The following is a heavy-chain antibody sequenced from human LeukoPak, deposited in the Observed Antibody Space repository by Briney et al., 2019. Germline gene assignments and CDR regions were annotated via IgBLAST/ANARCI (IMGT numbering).Heavy chain of an antibody. CDR1: GGSISSSSYY. CDR3: ARRNYYDSSGYYMHASDI. CDR2: IYYSGST. D-gene: IGHD3-22*01. V-gene: IGHV4-39*01. Sequence: SETLSLTCTVSGGSISSSSYYWGWIRQPPGKGLEWIGSIYYSGSTYYNPSLKSRVTISVDTSKNQFSLKLSSVTAADTAVYYCARRNYYDSSGYYMHASDIWGQGTMVTVSS. J-gene: IGHJ3*02.